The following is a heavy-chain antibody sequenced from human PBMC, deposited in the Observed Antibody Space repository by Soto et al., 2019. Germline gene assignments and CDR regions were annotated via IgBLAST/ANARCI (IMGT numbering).Heavy chain of an antibody. CDR2: ISGSSVST. D-gene: IGHD3-9*01. CDR1: GFNFSSYA. CDR3: AKVSYAILTGYYRFNY. J-gene: IGHJ4*02. V-gene: IGHV3-23*01. Sequence: GGSLKLSCAASGFNFSSYAMSWVRQAPGKGLEWVSAISGSSVSTYYADSVKGRFSISRDNSKNTLYLQMNSLGCDDTAVYYFAKVSYAILTGYYRFNYWGQGTLVTGTS.